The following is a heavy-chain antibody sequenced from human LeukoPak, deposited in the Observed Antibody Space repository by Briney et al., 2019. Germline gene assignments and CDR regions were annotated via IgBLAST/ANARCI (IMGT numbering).Heavy chain of an antibody. CDR3: AKAHSLCSSISCYFDF. CDR2: ISASGPST. CDR1: GFTFTSYA. Sequence: GGSLRLSCAASGFTFTSYAMTWVRQAPGKGLEWVSSISASGPSTYYAGSVKGRFTISRDNSKNTLYLQMNSLRAEDTAGYYRAKAHSLCSSISCYFDFWGLGTLVTVSS. D-gene: IGHD2-2*01. J-gene: IGHJ4*02. V-gene: IGHV3-23*01.